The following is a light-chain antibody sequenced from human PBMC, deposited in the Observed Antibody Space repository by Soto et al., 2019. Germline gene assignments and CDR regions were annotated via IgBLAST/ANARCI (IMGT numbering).Light chain of an antibody. Sequence: QSALTPPASVSGSPGQSITISCTGTSSDVGGYIYVSWYQQHPGKAPKLMIYDVTSRPSGVSYRFSGSKSGNTASLTISGLQAEDEADYYCSSYTTSGSYVFGTGTKVTVL. CDR2: DVT. CDR1: SSDVGGYIY. CDR3: SSYTTSGSYV. J-gene: IGLJ1*01. V-gene: IGLV2-14*01.